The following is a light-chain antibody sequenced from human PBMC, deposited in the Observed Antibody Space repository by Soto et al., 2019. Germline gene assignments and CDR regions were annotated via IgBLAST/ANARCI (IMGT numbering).Light chain of an antibody. CDR1: QGINSY. Sequence: IQLTQSPSSLSASVGDRVTITCRASQGINSYLAWYQQKPGKAPKLLIYAASTLQSGVPSRFSGSGSGTDFTLTISSMQPEDFATYYCQHLNSYPITFGQGSRLEIK. V-gene: IGKV1-9*01. CDR3: QHLNSYPIT. J-gene: IGKJ5*01. CDR2: AAS.